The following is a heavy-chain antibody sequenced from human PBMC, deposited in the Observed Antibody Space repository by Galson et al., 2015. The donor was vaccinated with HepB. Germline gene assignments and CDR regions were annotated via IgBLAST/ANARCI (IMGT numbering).Heavy chain of an antibody. V-gene: IGHV1-18*01. CDR2: ISAYNGNT. J-gene: IGHJ4*02. CDR3: ARLYSSGWPLEGFDY. D-gene: IGHD6-19*01. Sequence: SVKVSCKASGYTFTSYAISWVRQAPGQGLEWMGWISAYNGNTKYAQKVQDRVTMTTDTSTRTVSMELRGLTSDDTAVYYCARLYSSGWPLEGFDYWGQGTLVTVSS. CDR1: GYTFTSYA.